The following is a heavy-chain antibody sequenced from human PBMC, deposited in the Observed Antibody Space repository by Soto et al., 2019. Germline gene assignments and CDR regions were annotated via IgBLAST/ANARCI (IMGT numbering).Heavy chain of an antibody. J-gene: IGHJ6*02. V-gene: IGHV1-69*13. D-gene: IGHD6-19*01. CDR2: IIPIFGTA. Sequence: GASVKVSCKASRVAFSKFIVTWVRQAPGLGLEWVAGIIPIFGTANYAQRFQGRVTITADESTSTSYMEVNNLRSEDTAVYYCAKVRYSSPMGYYYGMDVWGQGTTVTV. CDR3: AKVRYSSPMGYYYGMDV. CDR1: RVAFSKFI.